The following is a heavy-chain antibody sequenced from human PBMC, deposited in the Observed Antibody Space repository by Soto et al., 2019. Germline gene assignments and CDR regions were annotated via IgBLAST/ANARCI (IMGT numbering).Heavy chain of an antibody. D-gene: IGHD3-10*02. CDR3: VRDYVMDV. CDR1: GFTFSGDA. V-gene: IGHV3-21*01. CDR2: ISTTSTYI. J-gene: IGHJ6*02. Sequence: LRLSCAAPGFTFSGDAMNWVRQAPGKGLEWVSSISTTSTYIYYAESVKGRLTISRDNANNSLHLQMNSLRAEDTAVYYCVRDYVMDVWGQGTTVTVSS.